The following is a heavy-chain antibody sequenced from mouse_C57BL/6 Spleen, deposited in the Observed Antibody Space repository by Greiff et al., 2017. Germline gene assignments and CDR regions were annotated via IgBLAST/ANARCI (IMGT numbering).Heavy chain of an antibody. CDR2: IHPSDSDT. J-gene: IGHJ3*01. V-gene: IGHV1-74*01. D-gene: IGHD4-1*01. CDR3: AKEEELAWFAY. CDR1: GYTFTSYW. Sequence: QVQLQQPGAELVKPGASVKVSCKASGYTFTSYWMHWVKQRPGQGLEWIGRIHPSDSDTNYNQKFKGKATLTSDTSSSTAYMQLSSLTSEDSAIYFCAKEEELAWFAYWGQGTLVTVSA.